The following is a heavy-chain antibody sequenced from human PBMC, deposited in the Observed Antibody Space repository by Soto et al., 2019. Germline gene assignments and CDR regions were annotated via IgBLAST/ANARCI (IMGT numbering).Heavy chain of an antibody. CDR1: GGTFSSYA. Sequence: QVQLVQSGAEVKKPGSSVKVSCKASGGTFSSYAISWVRQAPGKGLEWMGGIIPIFGTANYAQKFQGRVTITADESTSTADMELSSLRSEDTAVYYCARGPGYSSSDYFDYWGQGTLVTVSS. V-gene: IGHV1-69*12. CDR3: ARGPGYSSSDYFDY. J-gene: IGHJ4*02. D-gene: IGHD6-6*01. CDR2: IIPIFGTA.